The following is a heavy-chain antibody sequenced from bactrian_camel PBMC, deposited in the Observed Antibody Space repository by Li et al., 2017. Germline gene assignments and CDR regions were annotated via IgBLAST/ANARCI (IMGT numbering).Heavy chain of an antibody. D-gene: IGHD2*01. J-gene: IGHJ4*01. CDR2: TDRGGSNT. CDR1: GFTFSSNA. V-gene: IGHV3S40*01. Sequence: DVQLVESGGGLVRPGGSLRLSCAASGFTFSSNAMTWVRLAPGKGLEWVSGTDRGGSNTYYADSVKGRFTISQDSAKNTVYLQMNSLKPEDTAMYYCALGALIDYYSDGLYVGAIPHWGQGTQVTVS. CDR3: ALGALIDYYSDGLYVGAIPH.